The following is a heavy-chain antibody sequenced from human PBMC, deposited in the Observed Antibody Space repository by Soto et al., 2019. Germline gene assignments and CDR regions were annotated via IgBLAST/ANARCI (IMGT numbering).Heavy chain of an antibody. J-gene: IGHJ1*01. CDR2: IYPGDSDT. CDR3: ARQDCSSTSCYAYFQH. CDR1: GYSFISYW. D-gene: IGHD2-2*01. V-gene: IGHV5-51*01. Sequence: PGESLKISSKGSGYSFISYWIGWVRQIPGKGLEWMGIIYPGDSDTRYSPSFQGQVTISADKSISTAYLQWSSLKASDTAMYYCARQDCSSTSCYAYFQHWGQGTLVTVSS.